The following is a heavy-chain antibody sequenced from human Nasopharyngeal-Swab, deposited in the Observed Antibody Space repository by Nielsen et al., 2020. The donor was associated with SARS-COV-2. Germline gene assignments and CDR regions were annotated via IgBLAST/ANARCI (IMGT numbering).Heavy chain of an antibody. V-gene: IGHV1-69*13. CDR1: GGTFNSYS. D-gene: IGHD3-9*01. J-gene: IGHJ4*02. CDR2: IIPIFGTA. Sequence: SVKVSCKASGGTFNSYSLNWVRQAPGQGLEWMGGIIPIFGTANYAQKFQGRVTITADESTSTAYMELSSLRSEDTAVYYCARGDYDILTGYLGGPPNYYFDYWGQGTLVTVSS. CDR3: ARGDYDILTGYLGGPPNYYFDY.